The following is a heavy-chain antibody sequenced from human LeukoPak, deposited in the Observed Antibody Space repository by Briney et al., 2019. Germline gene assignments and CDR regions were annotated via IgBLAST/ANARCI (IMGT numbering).Heavy chain of an antibody. CDR2: ISAYNGNT. Sequence: ASVKVSCKASGYTFTSYGISWVRQAPGQGLEWMGWISAYNGNTNYAQKLQGRVTMTRDTSTSTVYMELSSLRSEDTAVYYCARDSGSYGLRAFDIWGQGTMVTVSS. J-gene: IGHJ3*02. CDR3: ARDSGSYGLRAFDI. D-gene: IGHD1-26*01. V-gene: IGHV1-18*01. CDR1: GYTFTSYG.